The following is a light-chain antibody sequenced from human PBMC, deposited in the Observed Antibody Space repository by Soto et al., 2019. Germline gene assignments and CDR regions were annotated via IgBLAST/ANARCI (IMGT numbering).Light chain of an antibody. Sequence: QSALTQPASVSGSPGQSITISCTGTSSDVGAYHYVSWYQHHPGKAPKLMIYQVTNRPSGVSDRFSGSKSGNTASLTISGLRADDEADYYCTSYSSTDTFYVFGTGTKGTVL. CDR1: SSDVGAYHY. CDR3: TSYSSTDTFYV. CDR2: QVT. V-gene: IGLV2-14*01. J-gene: IGLJ1*01.